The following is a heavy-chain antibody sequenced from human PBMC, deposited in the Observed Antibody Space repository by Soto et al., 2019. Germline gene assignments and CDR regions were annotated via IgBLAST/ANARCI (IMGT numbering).Heavy chain of an antibody. CDR2: ISGNGDTT. CDR3: AQCPSPFGGCERVDY. J-gene: IGHJ4*02. V-gene: IGHV3-23*01. Sequence: EVQLLDSGGGWVQPGGSLRLSCAASGFKFSDNAMSWVRQAPGKGLEWVSAISGNGDTTYYVESVRGRFTISRDNSKSTLHLQMNSLRADYTALYYCAQCPSPFGGCERVDYWGQGTLVTVSS. CDR1: GFKFSDNA. D-gene: IGHD1-26*01.